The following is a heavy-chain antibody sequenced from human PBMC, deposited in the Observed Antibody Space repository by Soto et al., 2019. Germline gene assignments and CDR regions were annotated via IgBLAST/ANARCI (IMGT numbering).Heavy chain of an antibody. CDR1: SGSISSTIYY. CDR2: IHYSGST. Sequence: QLQLQESGPGLVKPSETLSLTCTVSSGSISSTIYYWGWIRQPPGKGLEWIGTIHYSGSTYSNSSLTSRVTISVDTSKNEFSLKLSSVTAADTAVYYCVRVFDYWGQGTLVTVSA. CDR3: VRVFDY. V-gene: IGHV4-39*01. J-gene: IGHJ4*02.